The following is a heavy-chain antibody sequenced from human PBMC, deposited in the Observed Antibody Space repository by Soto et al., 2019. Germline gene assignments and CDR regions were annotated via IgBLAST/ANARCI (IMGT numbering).Heavy chain of an antibody. V-gene: IGHV4-59*01. J-gene: IGHJ4*02. CDR2: IYYSGTT. CDR3: ARHYDSGTYPLDY. CDR1: GGSISGYY. D-gene: IGHD3-10*01. Sequence: PSETLSLTCTVSGGSISGYYWSWFRQPPGKGLEWIAYIYYSGTTNYNPSLKSRVTISVDTSKNQFSLKLSSVTAADTAVYYCARHYDSGTYPLDYWGQGTLVT.